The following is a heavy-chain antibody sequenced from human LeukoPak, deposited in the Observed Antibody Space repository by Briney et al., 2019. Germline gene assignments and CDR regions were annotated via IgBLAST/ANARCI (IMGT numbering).Heavy chain of an antibody. D-gene: IGHD2-21*02. CDR1: EYTFSTHW. Sequence: GESLKISCKGSEYTFSTHWVDWVRQMPGKGLEWMGTIYAGDSDTRYSPSFQGQVTISVDKSISTAYLQWSSLKASDTAMYYCARHLEFSGVTAGVTTTVPYAFDYWGQGTLVTVSS. CDR2: IYAGDSDT. CDR3: ARHLEFSGVTAGVTTTVPYAFDY. J-gene: IGHJ4*02. V-gene: IGHV5-51*01.